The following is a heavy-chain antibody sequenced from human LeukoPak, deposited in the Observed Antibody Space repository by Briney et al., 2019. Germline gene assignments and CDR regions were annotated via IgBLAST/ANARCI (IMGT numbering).Heavy chain of an antibody. Sequence: ASVKVSCKASGYTFINRGISWVRQAPGQGLEGMGWFSTYTGVTNFAHNFQGRVTLTTDTTTSTAYMELRTLRSDDTAVYYCARARTPSGWYAYWGQGTLVTVS. CDR1: GYTFINRG. CDR3: ARARTPSGWYAY. V-gene: IGHV1-18*01. CDR2: FSTYTGVT. D-gene: IGHD6-19*01. J-gene: IGHJ4*02.